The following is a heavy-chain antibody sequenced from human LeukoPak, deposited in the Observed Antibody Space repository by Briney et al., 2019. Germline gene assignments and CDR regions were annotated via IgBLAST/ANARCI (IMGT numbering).Heavy chain of an antibody. CDR3: VGGSLGF. V-gene: IGHV1-3*01. CDR1: GYTFITSS. CDR2: ITLASGNT. Sequence: ASVKVSCKTLGYTFITSSIYWVRQAPGQRLEWLGWITLASGNTRYSENLQGRVTLTRDTSANTAYMELRNLKSEDTAVYYCVGGSLGFWGQGTLVTVSP. J-gene: IGHJ4*02.